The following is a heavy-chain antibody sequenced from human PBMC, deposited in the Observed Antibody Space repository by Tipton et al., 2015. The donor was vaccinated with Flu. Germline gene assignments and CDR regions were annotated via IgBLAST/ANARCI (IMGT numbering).Heavy chain of an antibody. CDR1: GYSINSAYY. D-gene: IGHD3-10*02. V-gene: IGHV4-38-2*01. CDR3: ARHTGDSVRGVVDY. CDR2: IYHSGTT. Sequence: TLSLTCRVSGYSINSAYYWGWIRQPPGKGLEWIGSIYHSGTTYYSPSLKSRLTISVDTSKNQFSLKLNSVTAADTAVYYCARHTGDSVRGVVDYWGQGTLVTASS. J-gene: IGHJ4*02.